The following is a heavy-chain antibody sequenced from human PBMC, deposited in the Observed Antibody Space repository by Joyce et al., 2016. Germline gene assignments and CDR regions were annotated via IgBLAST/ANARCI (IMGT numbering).Heavy chain of an antibody. J-gene: IGHJ4*02. CDR1: GFDFGACS. D-gene: IGHD3-9*01. CDR2: ISNFGSPI. CDR3: ARGSKLRTDWFFQ. V-gene: IGHV3-48*01. Sequence: AASGFDFGACSLTWVRQATGKGLEWLSYISNFGSPIFYADSVKGRFTISRDNARNSLYLQMNSLRAEDTAVYYCARGSKLRTDWFFQWGQGTLVTVSS.